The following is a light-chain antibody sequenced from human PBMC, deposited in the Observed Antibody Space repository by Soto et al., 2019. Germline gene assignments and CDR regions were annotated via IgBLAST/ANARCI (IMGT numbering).Light chain of an antibody. CDR1: QNISRS. CDR3: QQYNSWPQT. J-gene: IGKJ1*01. CDR2: DVS. Sequence: EIVMTQSPVTLSVSPGEIGTLSCRASQNISRSLAWYQQKPGQAPRLLIYDVSTGATGIPARFSGRRSGTEFTLTISSLQSEDFGVYYCQQYNSWPQTFGQGTKVDIK. V-gene: IGKV3-15*01.